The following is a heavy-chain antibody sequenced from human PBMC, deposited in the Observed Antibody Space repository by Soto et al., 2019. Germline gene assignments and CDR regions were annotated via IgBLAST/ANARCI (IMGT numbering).Heavy chain of an antibody. J-gene: IGHJ6*03. V-gene: IGHV3-23*01. CDR1: GFTFSTYA. CDR2: ITTSGGNT. D-gene: IGHD2-8*01. CDR3: AGKYCNSGVYSTNYYYIDV. Sequence: EVQLLESGGGLVQPGGSLRLSCAASGFTFSTYAMSWVRQAPGKGLEWVSTITTSGGNTYYADSVQGRFTISRDNSKKPLYLKMSSLGDETTVEYYGAGKYCNSGVYSTNYYYIDVWGKGTTVTVSS.